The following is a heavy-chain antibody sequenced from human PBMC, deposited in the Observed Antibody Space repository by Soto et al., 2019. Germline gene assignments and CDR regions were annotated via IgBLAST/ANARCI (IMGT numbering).Heavy chain of an antibody. D-gene: IGHD5-12*01. V-gene: IGHV3-13*01. CDR1: GFIFSNHD. CDR2: VDTVGGT. J-gene: IGHJ4*02. CDR3: AREPAGCSGSCHKPLEY. Sequence: EVQLVESGGGLVQPGGSLRLSCAASGFIFSNHDMHWVRQASGKGLEWVSVVDTVGGTYYSGLVKGRFTISRENAKNSVYLQMNGLRAEDTAVYYGAREPAGCSGSCHKPLEYWGQGILVTVSS.